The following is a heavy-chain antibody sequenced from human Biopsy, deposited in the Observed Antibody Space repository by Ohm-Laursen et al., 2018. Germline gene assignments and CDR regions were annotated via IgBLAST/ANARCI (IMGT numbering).Heavy chain of an antibody. J-gene: IGHJ6*02. CDR1: GVSITAYY. CDR3: ARMDCSGGSCHYYSYGMDV. V-gene: IGHV4-4*09. CDR2: IHHSGST. D-gene: IGHD2-15*01. Sequence: TLSLTCTVSGVSITAYYWSWIRQPPGKGLECIGNIHHSGSTNYNPSLKSRLTRSVDTSKNQFSLKLSSVTAADTAVYYCARMDCSGGSCHYYSYGMDVWGQGTTVSVS.